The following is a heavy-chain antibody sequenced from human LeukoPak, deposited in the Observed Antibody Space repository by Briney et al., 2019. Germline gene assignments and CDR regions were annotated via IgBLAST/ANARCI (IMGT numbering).Heavy chain of an antibody. D-gene: IGHD3-22*01. V-gene: IGHV3-23*01. CDR1: GFTFSSYA. CDR3: AKDPDSSGYYHAEYFQH. CDR2: ISGSGGST. J-gene: IGHJ1*01. Sequence: GGSLRLSCAASGFTFSSYAMSWVRQAPGKGLEWVSAISGSGGSTYYADSVKGRFTISRDNSKNTLYLQMNSLRAEDTAVYYCAKDPDSSGYYHAEYFQHWGQGTLVTVSS.